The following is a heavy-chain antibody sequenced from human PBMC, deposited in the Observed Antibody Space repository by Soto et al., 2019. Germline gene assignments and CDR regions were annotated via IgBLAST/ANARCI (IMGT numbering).Heavy chain of an antibody. CDR1: GGSISSYY. CDR2: IYTSGST. D-gene: IGHD4-17*01. V-gene: IGHV4-4*07. CDR3: ARDEYYGDYAGPTRESYWFDP. Sequence: QVQLQESGPGLVKPSETLSLTCTVSGGSISSYYWSWIRQPAGKGLEWIGRIYTSGSTNYNPSLKSGVSMSVDTSKHQFSLKLSSVTAADTAVYYCARDEYYGDYAGPTRESYWFDPWGQGTLVTVSS. J-gene: IGHJ5*02.